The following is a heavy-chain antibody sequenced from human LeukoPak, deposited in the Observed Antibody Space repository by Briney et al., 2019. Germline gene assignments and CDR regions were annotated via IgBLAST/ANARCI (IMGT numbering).Heavy chain of an antibody. CDR2: IYYSGST. V-gene: IGHV4-59*01. D-gene: IGHD2-21*01. CDR3: ARHLHGEAYIYYYFYYMDV. Sequence: SETLSLTCTVSGGSISSYYWSWIRQPPGKGLEWVGYIYYSGSTNYNPSLKSRVTISVDTSKNQFSLKLSSVPAADTAVYYCARHLHGEAYIYYYFYYMDVWGKGTTVTISS. J-gene: IGHJ6*03. CDR1: GGSISSYY.